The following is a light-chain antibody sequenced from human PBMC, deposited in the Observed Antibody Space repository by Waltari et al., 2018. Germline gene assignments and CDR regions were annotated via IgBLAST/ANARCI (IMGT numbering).Light chain of an antibody. V-gene: IGLV1-40*01. CDR2: GGN. CDR3: QTYDSSLSGHVV. CDR1: SSNIGAGYD. J-gene: IGLJ2*01. Sequence: SVLTQPPSVSGAPGQRVTISCTGSSSNIGAGYDVNWYQHLPGTARKLLIYGGNERPSGVSDRFWTSKAGASASLAITGLQAEDEADYYCQTYDSSLSGHVVFGGGTKLTV.